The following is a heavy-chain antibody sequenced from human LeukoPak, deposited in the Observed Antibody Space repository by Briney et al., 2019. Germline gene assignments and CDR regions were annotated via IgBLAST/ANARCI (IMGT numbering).Heavy chain of an antibody. J-gene: IGHJ3*02. CDR3: ATTKGGNMITFGGVIVHDAFDI. CDR1: GFTFSSYA. V-gene: IGHV3-23*01. Sequence: GGSLRLSCAASGFTFSSYAMSWVRHAPGKGLEWVSAISGSGGSTYYADSVKGRFTISRDNSKNTLYLQMNSLRAEDTAVYYCATTKGGNMITFGGVIVHDAFDIWGQGTMVTVSS. CDR2: ISGSGGST. D-gene: IGHD3-16*02.